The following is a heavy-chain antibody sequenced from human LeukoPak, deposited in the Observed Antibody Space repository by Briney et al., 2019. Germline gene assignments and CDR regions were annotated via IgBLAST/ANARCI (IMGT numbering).Heavy chain of an antibody. J-gene: IGHJ6*02. V-gene: IGHV4-39*07. D-gene: IGHD3-10*01. CDR3: ARGGELFQPNYYYGMDV. CDR1: GDSISSSSYS. Sequence: SETLSLTCSVSGDSISSSSYSWGWIRQPPGKGLEWIGSIYYSGSTYYNPSLKSQVTISVDTSKNQFSLKLSSVTAADTAVYYCARGGELFQPNYYYGMDVWGQGTTVTVSS. CDR2: IYYSGST.